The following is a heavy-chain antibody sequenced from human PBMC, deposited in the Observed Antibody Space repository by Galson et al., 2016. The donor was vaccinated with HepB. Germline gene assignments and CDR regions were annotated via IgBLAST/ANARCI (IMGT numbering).Heavy chain of an antibody. J-gene: IGHJ4*02. V-gene: IGHV3-9*01. D-gene: IGHD3-10*01. Sequence: SLRLSCAASGFTFSSYAMHWVRQAPGKGLEWVSGISWNSGSIGYADSVQGRFTISRDNAKNSLYLQMNSLRAEDTALYYCAKDRYGSVRYYNDWGQGTLVTVSS. CDR2: ISWNSGSI. CDR3: AKDRYGSVRYYND. CDR1: GFTFSSYA.